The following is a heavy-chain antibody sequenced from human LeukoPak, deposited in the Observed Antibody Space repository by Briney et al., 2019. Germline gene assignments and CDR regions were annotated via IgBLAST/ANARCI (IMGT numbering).Heavy chain of an antibody. CDR1: GFTFSSYA. Sequence: GRSLRLSCAASGFTFSSYAMHWVRQAPSKGLEWVAVISYDGSNKYYADSVKGRFTISRDNYKNTLYLQMNSLRAEDTAVYYCARPGTNAWFDPWGQGTLVTVSS. CDR2: ISYDGSNK. D-gene: IGHD1-14*01. CDR3: ARPGTNAWFDP. J-gene: IGHJ5*02. V-gene: IGHV3-30-3*01.